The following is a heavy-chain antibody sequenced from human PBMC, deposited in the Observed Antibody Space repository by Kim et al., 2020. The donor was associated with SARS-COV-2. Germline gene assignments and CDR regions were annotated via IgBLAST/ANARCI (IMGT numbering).Heavy chain of an antibody. CDR2: IYYSGST. D-gene: IGHD3-10*01. CDR1: GGSISSYY. V-gene: IGHV4-59*01. J-gene: IGHJ3*02. CDR3: ARETTSRSGSPLFDI. Sequence: SETLSLTCTVSGGSISSYYWSWIRQPPGKGLEWIGYIYYSGSTNYNPSLKSRVTISVDTSKNQFSLKLSSVTAADTAVYYCARETTSRSGSPLFDIWGQGTMVTVSS.